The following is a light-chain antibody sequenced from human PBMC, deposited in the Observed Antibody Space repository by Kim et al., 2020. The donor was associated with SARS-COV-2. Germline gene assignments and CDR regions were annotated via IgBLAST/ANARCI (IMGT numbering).Light chain of an antibody. J-gene: IGKJ2*01. CDR1: QSVSSY. Sequence: LSPGERSPFPCRSSQSVSSYFAWYQQKPGQAPRLLIYEASNRATGIPARFSGSGSGTDFTLTISSLEPEDFAVYYCQQRSNWPPYTFGQGTKLEI. V-gene: IGKV3-11*01. CDR2: EAS. CDR3: QQRSNWPPYT.